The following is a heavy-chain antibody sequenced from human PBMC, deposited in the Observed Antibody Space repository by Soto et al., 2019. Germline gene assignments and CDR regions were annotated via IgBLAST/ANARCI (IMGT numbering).Heavy chain of an antibody. CDR1: GYSFTSYW. V-gene: IGHV5-10-1*01. Sequence: PGESLKISCKGSGYSFTSYWISWVRQMPGKGLEWMGRIDPSDSYTNYSPSFQGHVTISADKSISTAYLQWSSLKASDTAMYYCARGGGSITSFGVASGGENWFDPWGQGTLVTVSS. J-gene: IGHJ5*02. CDR3: ARGGGSITSFGVASGGENWFDP. CDR2: IDPSDSYT. D-gene: IGHD3-3*01.